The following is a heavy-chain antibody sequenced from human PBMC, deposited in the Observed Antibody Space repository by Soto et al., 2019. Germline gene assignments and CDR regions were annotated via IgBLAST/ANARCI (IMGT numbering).Heavy chain of an antibody. Sequence: ASVKVSCKASGYTFTSYYMHWVRQAPGQGLEWMGIINPSGGSTSYAQKFQGRVTMTRDTSTSKVYMELSSLRSEDTAVYYCAMVFGQREGDYDAFDIWGQGKMVTVSS. J-gene: IGHJ3*02. CDR2: INPSGGST. D-gene: IGHD4-17*01. CDR3: AMVFGQREGDYDAFDI. V-gene: IGHV1-46*01. CDR1: GYTFTSYY.